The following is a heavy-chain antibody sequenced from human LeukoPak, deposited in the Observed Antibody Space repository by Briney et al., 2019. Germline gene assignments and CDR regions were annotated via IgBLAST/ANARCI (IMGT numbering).Heavy chain of an antibody. CDR1: EFTFSDYY. J-gene: IGHJ4*02. V-gene: IGHV3-11*04. D-gene: IGHD1-7*01. Sequence: GGSLRLSCAASEFTFSDYYMSWIRQAPGNGLEWISYITISGTTIFYADSVKGRFTISRDNAKNSLFLQMNSLRVEDTAVYYCARDGDYDWNYRSGFDYWGQGTLVTVSS. CDR2: ITISGTTI. CDR3: ARDGDYDWNYRSGFDY.